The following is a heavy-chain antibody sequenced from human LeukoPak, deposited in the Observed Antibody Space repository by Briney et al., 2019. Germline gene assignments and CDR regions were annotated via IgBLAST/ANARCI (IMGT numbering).Heavy chain of an antibody. CDR2: ISSSSTYI. J-gene: IGHJ4*02. CDR3: ASEGYCSSTSCPPDY. CDR1: EFTFSSYT. D-gene: IGHD2-2*01. V-gene: IGHV3-21*01. Sequence: GGSLRLSCAASEFTFSSYTMNWVRQAPGEGLEWVSSISSSSTYIYYADSVKGRFTISRDNSKNTLYLQMNSLRAEDTAVYYCASEGYCSSTSCPPDYWGQGTLVTVSS.